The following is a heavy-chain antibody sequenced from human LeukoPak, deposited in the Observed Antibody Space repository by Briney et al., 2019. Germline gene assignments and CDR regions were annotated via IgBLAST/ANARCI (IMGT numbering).Heavy chain of an antibody. Sequence: ASVEVSCKASGYTFTGYYMHWVRQAPGQGLEWMGWINPNSGGTNYAQKFQGRVTMTRDTSISTAYMELSRLRSDDTAVYYCARDGDSSSSLFDYWGQGTLVTVSS. J-gene: IGHJ4*02. CDR3: ARDGDSSSSLFDY. D-gene: IGHD6-6*01. V-gene: IGHV1-2*02. CDR1: GYTFTGYY. CDR2: INPNSGGT.